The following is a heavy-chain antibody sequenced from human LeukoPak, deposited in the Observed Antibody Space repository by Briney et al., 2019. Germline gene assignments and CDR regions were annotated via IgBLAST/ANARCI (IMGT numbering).Heavy chain of an antibody. D-gene: IGHD6-13*01. J-gene: IGHJ3*02. V-gene: IGHV4-34*01. CDR3: AGLAAGISGGDAFDI. CDR1: GGSFSGYY. CDR2: INQSGST. Sequence: SETLSLTCAVYGGSFSGYYWSWIRQPPGKGLEGIGEINQSGSTNYNPSLKSRVTISVDTSKNQFSLKLSSVTAADTAVYYCAGLAAGISGGDAFDIWGQGTMVTVSS.